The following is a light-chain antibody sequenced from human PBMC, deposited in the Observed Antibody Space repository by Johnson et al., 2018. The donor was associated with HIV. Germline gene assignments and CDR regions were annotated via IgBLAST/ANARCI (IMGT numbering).Light chain of an antibody. Sequence: QSVLTQSPSVSAAPGQKVTISCSGTSSNIGNNYISWYQQLPGTAPKLLIYENNKRPSGIPDRFSGSKSGTSATLGLTGLQTGDEAYYYCGTWGNSLSAGICGPGTKVTVL. V-gene: IGLV1-51*02. CDR2: ENN. CDR3: GTWGNSLSAGI. J-gene: IGLJ1*01. CDR1: SSNIGNNY.